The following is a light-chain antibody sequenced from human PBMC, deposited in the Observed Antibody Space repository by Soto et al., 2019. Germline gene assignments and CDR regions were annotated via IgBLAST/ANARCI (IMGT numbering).Light chain of an antibody. CDR3: QHHGDLIG. V-gene: IGKV3-20*01. Sequence: IILTQSPGTLSLSPGERVTLSCKASQTINNNYVAWYQQRPGRAPRLLVYGASAGATGIPERFRGSGAGTDFTLTISRLEPEDFAVYYCQHHGDLIGFGAGTKV. CDR1: QTINNNY. CDR2: GAS. J-gene: IGKJ4*01.